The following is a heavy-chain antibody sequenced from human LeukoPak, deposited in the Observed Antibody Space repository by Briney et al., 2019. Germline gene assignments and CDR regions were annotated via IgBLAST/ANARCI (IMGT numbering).Heavy chain of an antibody. CDR2: TNWNGGST. V-gene: IGHV3-20*04. CDR1: GFTCDDYG. D-gene: IGHD3-22*01. J-gene: IGHJ4*02. Sequence: GGSLRLSCVASGFTCDDYGMGWVRQVPGKGLEWVSGTNWNGGSTGYADSVKGRFTISRDNAKNSLYLQMNSLRAEDTAFYYCARGTEVYYDSSSYYSYWGQGTLVTVSS. CDR3: ARGTEVYYDSSSYYSY.